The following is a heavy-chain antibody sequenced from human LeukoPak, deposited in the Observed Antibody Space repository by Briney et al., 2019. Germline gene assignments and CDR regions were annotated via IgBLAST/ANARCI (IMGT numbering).Heavy chain of an antibody. J-gene: IGHJ6*02. D-gene: IGHD1-1*01. CDR2: IYDSGST. V-gene: IGHV4-59*01. CDR1: GGSISSYY. CDR3: ARVGGTNYYYYGMDV. Sequence: TSETLSLTCTVSGGSISSYYWSWIRQPPGKGLEWIGYIYDSGSTNYNPSLKSRVTISVDTSKNQFSLKLSSVTAADTAAYYCARVGGTNYYYYGMDVWGQGTTVTVSS.